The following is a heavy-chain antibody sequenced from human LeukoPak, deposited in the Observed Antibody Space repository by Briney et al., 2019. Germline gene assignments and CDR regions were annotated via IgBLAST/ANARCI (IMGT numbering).Heavy chain of an antibody. J-gene: IGHJ5*02. V-gene: IGHV1-18*01. CDR1: GYTFTSYG. D-gene: IGHD3-16*01. CDR2: ISAYNGNT. CDR3: AREDVWGSYRNWFDP. Sequence: GASLKVSCKASGYTFTSYGISCVRQAPGQRLEWMGWISAYNGNTNYAQKLQSRVTMTTDTSTSTAYMELRSLRSDDTAVYYCAREDVWGSYRNWFDPWGQGTLVTVSS.